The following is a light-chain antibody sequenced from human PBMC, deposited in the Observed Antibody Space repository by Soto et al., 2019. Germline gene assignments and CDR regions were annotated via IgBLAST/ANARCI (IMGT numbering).Light chain of an antibody. J-gene: IGKJ3*01. CDR3: QQYGSSPRT. V-gene: IGKV3-20*01. CDR1: QSVNNNY. Sequence: EIVLTQSPGTLSLSPGERATLSCRASQSVNNNYLAWHQQKPGQAPRLLIYGASSRATDIPDRFSGSGSGTDFTLTISRLELEDFGVYYCQQYGSSPRTFGPGTKVDIK. CDR2: GAS.